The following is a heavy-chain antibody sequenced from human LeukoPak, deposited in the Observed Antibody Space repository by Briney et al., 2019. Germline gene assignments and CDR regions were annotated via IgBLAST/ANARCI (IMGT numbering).Heavy chain of an antibody. V-gene: IGHV1-24*01. CDR3: ATLYCSSTSCYKGFDY. Sequence: GASVKVSCKVSGYTLTELSMHWVRQAPGKGLEWMGGFDPEDGETIYAQKFQGRVTMTEDTSTDTAYMEQSSLRSEDTAVYYCATLYCSSTSCYKGFDYWGQGTLVTVSS. CDR1: GYTLTELS. D-gene: IGHD2-2*02. J-gene: IGHJ4*02. CDR2: FDPEDGET.